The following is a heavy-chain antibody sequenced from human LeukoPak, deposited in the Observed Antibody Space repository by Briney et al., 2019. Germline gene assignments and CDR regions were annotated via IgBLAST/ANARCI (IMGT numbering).Heavy chain of an antibody. Sequence: ASVKVSCKASGYTFTSYDINWVRQATGQGLEWMGWINPNSGNTGYAQKFQGRVTMTRNTSISTAYMELSSLRSEDTAVYYCARPDSSSASGALGGWGQGTLVTVSS. D-gene: IGHD6-6*01. CDR2: INPNSGNT. J-gene: IGHJ4*02. CDR3: ARPDSSSASGALGG. V-gene: IGHV1-8*01. CDR1: GYTFTSYD.